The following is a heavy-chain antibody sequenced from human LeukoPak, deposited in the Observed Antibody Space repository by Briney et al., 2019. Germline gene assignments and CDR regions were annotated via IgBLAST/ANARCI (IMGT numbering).Heavy chain of an antibody. CDR1: GGSISTYY. D-gene: IGHD6-13*01. CDR3: ARDQSHSSSWYFAAFDI. CDR2: IYYSEST. Sequence: PSETLSLTCTVSGGSISTYYWSWIRQPPGRALEWIGYIYYSESTNYNPSLKSRVTISVDTFKIQFSLKMSSVTAADTAVYYCARDQSHSSSWYFAAFDIWGQGTMVTVSS. J-gene: IGHJ3*02. V-gene: IGHV4-59*01.